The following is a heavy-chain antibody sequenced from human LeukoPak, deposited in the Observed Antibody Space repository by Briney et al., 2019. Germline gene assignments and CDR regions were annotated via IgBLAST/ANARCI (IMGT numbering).Heavy chain of an antibody. D-gene: IGHD1-7*01. V-gene: IGHV3-23*01. Sequence: GGSLRLSCAASGFTFSSYAMSWVRQAPGKGLEWVSAISGSGGSTYYADSVKGRFTISRDNSKNTLYLQMNSLRAEDTAVYYCARVPLGTCYFDSWGQGTLVTVSS. CDR3: ARVPLGTCYFDS. J-gene: IGHJ4*02. CDR2: ISGSGGST. CDR1: GFTFSSYA.